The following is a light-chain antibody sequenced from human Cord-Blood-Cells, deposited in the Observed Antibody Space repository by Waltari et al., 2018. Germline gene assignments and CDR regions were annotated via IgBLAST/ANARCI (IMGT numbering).Light chain of an antibody. V-gene: IGLV1-40*01. CDR1: SSTIGAGYH. CDR2: GNS. Sequence: QSVLTQPPSVSAAPRQRVTISCTESSSTIGAGYHVHSYQQLPGTAPKLLIYGNSNRPSGVPDRFSGSKSGTSASLAITGLQAEDEADYYCQSYDSSLSVWVFGGGTKLTVL. J-gene: IGLJ3*02. CDR3: QSYDSSLSVWV.